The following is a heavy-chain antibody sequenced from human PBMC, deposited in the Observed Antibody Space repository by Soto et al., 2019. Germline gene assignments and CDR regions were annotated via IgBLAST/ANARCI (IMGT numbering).Heavy chain of an antibody. V-gene: IGHV1-69*01. D-gene: IGHD3-9*01. CDR3: ARSLTYYDILTGPIDY. J-gene: IGHJ4*02. CDR2: IIPIFGTA. Sequence: QAPGQGLEWMGGIIPIFGTANYAQKFQGRVTITADESTSTAYMELSSLRSEDTAVYYCARSLTYYDILTGPIDYWGQGTLVTVSS.